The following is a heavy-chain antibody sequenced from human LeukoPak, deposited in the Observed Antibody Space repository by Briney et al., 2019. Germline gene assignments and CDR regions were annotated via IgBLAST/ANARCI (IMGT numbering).Heavy chain of an antibody. CDR3: ARAAVARADY. Sequence: GGSLRLSCAASGFTFSSYSMNWVRQAPGKGLEWVSYISSSSSTIYYADSVKGRFTISRDNAKNSLYLQMNSLRAEDTAVYYCARAAVARADYWGQGTLVTVSS. CDR2: ISSSSSTI. J-gene: IGHJ4*02. D-gene: IGHD6-19*01. V-gene: IGHV3-48*01. CDR1: GFTFSSYS.